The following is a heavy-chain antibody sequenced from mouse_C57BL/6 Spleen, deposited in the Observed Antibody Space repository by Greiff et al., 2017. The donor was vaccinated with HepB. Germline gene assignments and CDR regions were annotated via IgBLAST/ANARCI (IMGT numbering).Heavy chain of an antibody. V-gene: IGHV1-50*01. D-gene: IGHD1-1*01. J-gene: IGHJ2*01. CDR1: GYTFTSYW. Sequence: QVQLQQPGAELVKPGASVKLSCKASGYTFTSYWMQWVKQRPGQGLEWIGEIDPSDSYTNYNQKFKGKATLTVDTSSSTAYMQLSSLTSEDSAVYYCARGGYGSRGGRYYFDYWGQGTTLTVSS. CDR3: ARGGYGSRGGRYYFDY. CDR2: IDPSDSYT.